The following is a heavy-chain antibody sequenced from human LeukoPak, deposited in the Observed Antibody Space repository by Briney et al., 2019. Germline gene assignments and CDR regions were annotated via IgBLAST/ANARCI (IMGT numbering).Heavy chain of an antibody. CDR2: IYYSGST. Sequence: PSETLSLTCTVSGGSISSGDYYWSWIRQPPGEGLEWIGYIYYSGSTYYNPSLKSRVTISVDTSKNQFSLKLSSVTAADTAVYYCARDGAYYDSSGYYTNWFDPWGQGTLVTVSS. V-gene: IGHV4-30-4*01. D-gene: IGHD3-22*01. J-gene: IGHJ5*02. CDR3: ARDGAYYDSSGYYTNWFDP. CDR1: GGSISSGDYY.